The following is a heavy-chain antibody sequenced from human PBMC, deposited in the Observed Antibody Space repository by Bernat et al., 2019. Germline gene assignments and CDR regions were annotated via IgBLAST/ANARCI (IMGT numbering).Heavy chain of an antibody. J-gene: IGHJ4*02. CDR3: AKDLYWIRGY. D-gene: IGHD2-15*01. CDR2: ISGSGGST. V-gene: IGHV3-23*01. Sequence: EVQLMESGGGLVKPGGSLRLSCAASGFSFSTYPMGWVRQAPGKGLEWVSAISGSGGSTYYADSVKGRFTISRDNSKNTLYLQMNSLRAEDTAVYYCAKDLYWIRGYWGQGTLVTVSS. CDR1: GFSFSTYP.